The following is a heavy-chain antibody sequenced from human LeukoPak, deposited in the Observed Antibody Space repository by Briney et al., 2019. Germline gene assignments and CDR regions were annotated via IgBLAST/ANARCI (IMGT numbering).Heavy chain of an antibody. CDR3: ARGSRLRFLEWLTFDY. J-gene: IGHJ4*02. CDR2: ISAYNGNT. D-gene: IGHD3-3*01. V-gene: IGHV1-18*01. CDR1: GYTFTSFG. Sequence: GASVKVSCKASGYTFTSFGITWVRQAPGQGPEWMGWISAYNGNTNYAQKLQGRVTMTTDTSTSTAYMELRSLRSDDTAVYYCARGSRLRFLEWLTFDYWGQGTLVTVSS.